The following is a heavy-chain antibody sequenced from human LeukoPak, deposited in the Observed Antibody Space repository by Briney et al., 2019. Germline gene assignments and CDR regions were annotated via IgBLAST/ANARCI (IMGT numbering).Heavy chain of an antibody. J-gene: IGHJ5*01. CDR1: GYIFSSYW. Sequence: PGESLKISCQGSGYIFSSYWLGWVRQMPGKGLQWMGIIYPGDSDTRYSPSFQGQVTISADKSIATAYLKWDNLKASDSAVYFCARQMPLNAWFDSWGQGTLVTVSS. CDR3: ARQMPLNAWFDS. D-gene: IGHD2-2*01. CDR2: IYPGDSDT. V-gene: IGHV5-51*01.